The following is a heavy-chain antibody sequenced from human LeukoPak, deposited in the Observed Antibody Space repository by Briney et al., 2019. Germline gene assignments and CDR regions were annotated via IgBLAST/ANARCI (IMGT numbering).Heavy chain of an antibody. D-gene: IGHD1-14*01. Sequence: GGSLRLSCAASGFTFSSYEMNWVRQAPGKGLEWVSYISSSGSTIYYADSVKGRFTISRDNAKNSLYLQMDSLRAEDTAVYYCARVWRNSFDIWGQGTMVTVSS. CDR2: ISSSGSTI. V-gene: IGHV3-48*03. CDR1: GFTFSSYE. CDR3: ARVWRNSFDI. J-gene: IGHJ3*02.